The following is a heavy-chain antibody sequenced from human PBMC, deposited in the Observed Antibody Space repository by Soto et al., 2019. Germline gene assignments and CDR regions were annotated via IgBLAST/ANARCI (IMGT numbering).Heavy chain of an antibody. CDR1: GFTFSSYG. V-gene: IGHV3-33*01. CDR3: AGYDSSGYYYGALDY. Sequence: QVQLVESGGGVVQPGGSLRLSCAASGFTFSSYGMHWVRQAPGKGLEWVAVIWYDGSNKYYADSVKGRFTISRDNSKNKLYLQMNSLRPEDTAVYYCAGYDSSGYYYGALDYWGQGTLVTVSS. J-gene: IGHJ4*02. D-gene: IGHD3-22*01. CDR2: IWYDGSNK.